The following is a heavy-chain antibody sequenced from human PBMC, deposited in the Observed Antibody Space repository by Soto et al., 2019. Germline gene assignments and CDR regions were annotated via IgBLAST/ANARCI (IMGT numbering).Heavy chain of an antibody. V-gene: IGHV4-30-4*01. CDR2: IYYSGST. CDR1: GVSISSGDYY. CDR3: ARPTVTTWGGLGAFDI. J-gene: IGHJ3*02. D-gene: IGHD4-17*01. Sequence: SETLSLTCTVSGVSISSGDYYWSWIRQPPGKGLEWIGYIYYSGSTYYNPSLKSRVTISVDTSKNQFSLKLSSVTAADTAVYYCARPTVTTWGGLGAFDIWGQGTMVTRLL.